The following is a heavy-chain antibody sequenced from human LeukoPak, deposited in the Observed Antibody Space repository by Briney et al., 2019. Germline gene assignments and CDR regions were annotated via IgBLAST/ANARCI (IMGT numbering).Heavy chain of an antibody. V-gene: IGHV1-69*05. CDR2: IIPIFGTA. CDR3: ARARIRFLEWSHFDY. D-gene: IGHD3-3*01. CDR1: GGTFSSYA. J-gene: IGHJ4*02. Sequence: ASVKVSCKASGGTFSSYAISWVRQAPGQGLEWMGGIIPIFGTANYAQKFQGRVTITTDESTSTAYMELSSLRSEDTAVYYCARARIRFLEWSHFDYWGQGTLVTVSS.